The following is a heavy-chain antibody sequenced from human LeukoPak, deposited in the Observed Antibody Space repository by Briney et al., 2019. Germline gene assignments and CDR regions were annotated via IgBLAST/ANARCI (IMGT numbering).Heavy chain of an antibody. CDR2: TSWNSGSI. CDR3: AKDNHYKSGSYYVYYFDY. CDR1: GFALRSYS. Sequence: SGGSLRLSCAAPGFALRSYSMNWVRQAPGKGLEWVSGTSWNSGSIGYADSVKGRSTISRDNAKNSLYLQMNSLRAEDTALYFCAKDNHYKSGSYYVYYFDYWGQGTLVTVSS. D-gene: IGHD1-26*01. J-gene: IGHJ4*02. V-gene: IGHV3-9*01.